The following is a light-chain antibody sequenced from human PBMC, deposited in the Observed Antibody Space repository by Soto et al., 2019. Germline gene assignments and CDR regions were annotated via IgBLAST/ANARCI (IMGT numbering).Light chain of an antibody. V-gene: IGLV2-14*01. CDR1: SSDVGGYNY. J-gene: IGLJ1*01. Sequence: QSVLTQPASVSGSPGQSITISCTGTSSDVGGYNYVSWYQQHPGKAPKLMIYEVSNRPSGVSNRFSGSKSGNTASLTISGLQAEDEADYYCSSYTGSSTSRVFGTGTKLTVL. CDR3: SSYTGSSTSRV. CDR2: EVS.